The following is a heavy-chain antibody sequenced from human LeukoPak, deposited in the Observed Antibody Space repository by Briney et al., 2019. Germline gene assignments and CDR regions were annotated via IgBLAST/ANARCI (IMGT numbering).Heavy chain of an antibody. Sequence: GSLRLSCAASGFTFSTYAMSWVRQAPGKGLEWVSAISVSGGSTYYADSVKGRFTISRDNAKNSLYLQMNSLRAEDTALYYCAKAGPLLTYCGGDCYFDYWGQGTLVTVSS. CDR2: ISVSGGST. D-gene: IGHD2-21*02. V-gene: IGHV3-23*01. CDR3: AKAGPLLTYCGGDCYFDY. CDR1: GFTFSTYA. J-gene: IGHJ4*02.